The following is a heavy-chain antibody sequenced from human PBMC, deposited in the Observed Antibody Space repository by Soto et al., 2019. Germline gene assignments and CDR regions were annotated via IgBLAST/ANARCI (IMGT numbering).Heavy chain of an antibody. CDR2: ISYDGSNK. V-gene: IGHV3-30-3*01. CDR1: GFTFSSYA. D-gene: IGHD6-6*01. Sequence: GGSLRLSCAASGFTFSSYAMHWVRQAPGKGLEWVAVISYDGSNKYYADSVKGRFTISRDNSKNTLYLQMNSLRAEDTAVYYCARDVSIAARDFGYWGQGTLVTVSS. J-gene: IGHJ4*02. CDR3: ARDVSIAARDFGY.